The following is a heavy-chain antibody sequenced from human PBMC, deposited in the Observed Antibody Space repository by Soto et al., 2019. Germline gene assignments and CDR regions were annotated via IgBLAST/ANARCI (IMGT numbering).Heavy chain of an antibody. Sequence: GGSLRLSCAASGFTFSSYWMHWVRQAPGKGLVWVSHIKSDGTSTTYADSVRGRFTISRDNAKNTLYPQMNSLRAEDTSVYYCTRGHSGTYYRALDYWGQGTLVTVSS. CDR1: GFTFSSYW. D-gene: IGHD1-26*01. J-gene: IGHJ4*02. CDR2: IKSDGTST. V-gene: IGHV3-74*01. CDR3: TRGHSGTYYRALDY.